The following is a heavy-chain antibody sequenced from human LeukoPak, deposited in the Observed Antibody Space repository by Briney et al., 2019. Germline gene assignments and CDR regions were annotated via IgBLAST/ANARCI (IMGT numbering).Heavy chain of an antibody. CDR1: GFTFSSYR. CDR3: AIAAYQTAR. V-gene: IGHV3-21*01. J-gene: IGHJ4*02. Sequence: GGSLRLSCAASGFTFSSYRMNWVRQAPGKGLEWVSSISSSSSYTYYADSVKGRFTISRDNAKNSLYLQMNSLRAEDTAVYYCAIAAYQTARWGQGTLVTVSS. CDR2: ISSSSSYT.